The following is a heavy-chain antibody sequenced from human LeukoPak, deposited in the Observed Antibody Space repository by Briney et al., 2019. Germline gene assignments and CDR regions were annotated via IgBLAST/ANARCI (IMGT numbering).Heavy chain of an antibody. CDR1: GFTFSSYG. D-gene: IGHD3-22*01. CDR2: FSGGGGKA. Sequence: GGSLRLSCAASGFTFSSYGMSWVRQAPGKGLEWVSAFSGGGGKAYYADSVKGRFTISRGNSKNTLYLQMNSLRAEDTAVYYCAKRGYYDSSGYYAPFDYWGQGTLVTVSS. V-gene: IGHV3-23*01. CDR3: AKRGYYDSSGYYAPFDY. J-gene: IGHJ4*02.